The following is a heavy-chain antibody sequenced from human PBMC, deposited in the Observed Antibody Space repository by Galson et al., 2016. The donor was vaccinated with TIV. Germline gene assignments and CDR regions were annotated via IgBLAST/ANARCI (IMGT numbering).Heavy chain of an antibody. CDR1: GLLVSDSY. CDR2: IYPSGAS. V-gene: IGHV3-53*05. D-gene: IGHD4-17*01. Sequence: SLRLSCAASGLLVSDSYMSWVRQPPGEGLEWVSIIYPSGASYYPESTESVKGRFTISRDNSKNTVFLQINSLRVEDTAVYYCATSTMTNLGDYWGQGTLVTVST. J-gene: IGHJ4*02. CDR3: ATSTMTNLGDY.